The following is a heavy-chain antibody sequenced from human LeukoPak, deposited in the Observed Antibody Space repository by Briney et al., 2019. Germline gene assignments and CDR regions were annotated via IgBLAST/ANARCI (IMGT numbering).Heavy chain of an antibody. J-gene: IGHJ6*03. V-gene: IGHV3-30*02. D-gene: IGHD6-6*01. CDR1: GFTFSSYG. Sequence: GGSLRLSCAASGFTFSSYGMHWVRQAPGKGLEWVAFVRYDGSNKYYADSVKGRFTISRDNSKNTLYLQMNSLRAEDTAVYYCAKARGGSSPRDYYYYMDVWGKGTTVTVSS. CDR3: AKARGGSSPRDYYYYMDV. CDR2: VRYDGSNK.